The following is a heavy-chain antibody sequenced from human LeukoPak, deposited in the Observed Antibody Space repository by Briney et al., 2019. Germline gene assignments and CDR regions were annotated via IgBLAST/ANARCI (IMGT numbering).Heavy chain of an antibody. CDR3: ARLLVVEGFDF. J-gene: IGHJ4*02. Sequence: SETLSLTCTVSGGSINSYHWSWIRQPPGKGLEWIGYIYYSGSTNYNPSLKSRVTISVDTSKNQFSLKLTSVTAADTAVYYCARLLVVEGFDFWGQGTLVTVSS. V-gene: IGHV4-59*08. CDR1: GGSINSYH. CDR2: IYYSGST. D-gene: IGHD2-2*01.